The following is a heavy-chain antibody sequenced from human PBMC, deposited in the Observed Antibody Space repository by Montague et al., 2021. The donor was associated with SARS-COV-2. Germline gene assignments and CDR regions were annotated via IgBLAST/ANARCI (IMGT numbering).Heavy chain of an antibody. CDR2: VYYSGYT. D-gene: IGHD4-17*01. J-gene: IGHJ4*02. V-gene: IGHV4-39*01. CDR3: ARRRLREDYFDF. CDR1: GDSVSSSDHY. Sequence: SETLSLTCTVSGDSVSSSDHYWGWIRQPPGKGLEWLGIVYYSGYTYYXXXFKGRVPISIDASKNQFSLKLNSLTATDTAIYHCARRRLREDYFDFWGQGTLLTVSS.